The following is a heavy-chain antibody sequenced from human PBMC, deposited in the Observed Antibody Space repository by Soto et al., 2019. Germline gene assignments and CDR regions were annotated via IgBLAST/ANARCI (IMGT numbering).Heavy chain of an antibody. CDR2: IIPIFGTA. J-gene: IGHJ3*02. V-gene: IGHV1-69*01. Sequence: QVQLVQSGAEVKKPGSSVKVSCKASGGTFSSYAISWVRQAPGQGLEWMGGIIPIFGTANYAQKFQGRVTITADESTSTAYMELSSLRSEDTAVYYCARDYSGSYYRAFDIWGQWTMVTVSS. CDR3: ARDYSGSYYRAFDI. D-gene: IGHD1-26*01. CDR1: GGTFSSYA.